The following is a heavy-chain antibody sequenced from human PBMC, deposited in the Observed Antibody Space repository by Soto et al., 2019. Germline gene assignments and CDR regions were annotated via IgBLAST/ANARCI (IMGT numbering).Heavy chain of an antibody. CDR3: ARVSYSSYPRYYYYGMDV. CDR2: ISWNSGSI. CDR1: GFTFDDYA. Sequence: GGSLRLSCAASGFTFDDYAMHWVRQAPGKGLEWVSGISWNSGSIGYADSVKGRFTISRDNSKNTLYLQMNSLRAADTAVYYCARVSYSSYPRYYYYGMDVWGQGTTVTVSS. V-gene: IGHV3-9*01. J-gene: IGHJ6*02. D-gene: IGHD6-6*01.